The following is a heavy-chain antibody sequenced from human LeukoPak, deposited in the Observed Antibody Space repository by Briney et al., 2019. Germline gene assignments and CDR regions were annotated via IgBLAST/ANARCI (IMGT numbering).Heavy chain of an antibody. CDR2: IQNDGNSK. V-gene: IGHV3-30*02. J-gene: IGHJ4*02. CDR3: AKEASRGSSFAYTPIEKPYYLDY. D-gene: IGHD5-18*01. Sequence: GGSLRLSCAASGLTFSMPPMDWVRQAPGKGLEWVAFIQNDGNSKNYADSVRGRFTISRDTSKNTLYLQMNSLRPEDTAVYYCAKEASRGSSFAYTPIEKPYYLDYWGQGTLVTVSS. CDR1: GLTFSMPP.